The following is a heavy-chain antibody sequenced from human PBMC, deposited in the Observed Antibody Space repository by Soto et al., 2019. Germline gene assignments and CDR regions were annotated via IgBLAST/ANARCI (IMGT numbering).Heavy chain of an antibody. CDR3: AGALDNPYFDNGLIV. Sequence: QGQLVESGGGGVQPGRSLRISCAASGFSFSSYGMEWVRLATGKGLEWVAATTYDGGIKHYVDSVKARFTISRDNSKNTLYLQMNSLRDEDTATSYCAGALDNPYFDNGLIVWGQGTTVTVAS. J-gene: IGHJ6*02. V-gene: IGHV3-30*03. D-gene: IGHD1-1*01. CDR1: GFSFSSYG. CDR2: TTYDGGIK.